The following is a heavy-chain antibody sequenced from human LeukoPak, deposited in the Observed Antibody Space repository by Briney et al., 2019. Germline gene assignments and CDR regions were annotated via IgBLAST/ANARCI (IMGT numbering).Heavy chain of an antibody. CDR1: GFTFSSYG. Sequence: GGSRRLSCAASGFTFSSYGMHWVRQAPGKGLEWVAFIRYDGSNKYYADSVKGRFTISRDNSKNTLYLQMNSLRAEDTAVYYCANQNYCSSTSCPFDYWGQGTLVTVSS. CDR2: IRYDGSNK. V-gene: IGHV3-30*02. CDR3: ANQNYCSSTSCPFDY. D-gene: IGHD2-2*01. J-gene: IGHJ4*02.